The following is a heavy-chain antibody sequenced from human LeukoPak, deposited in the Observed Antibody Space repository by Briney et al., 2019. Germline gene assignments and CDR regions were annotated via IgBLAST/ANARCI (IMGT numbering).Heavy chain of an antibody. Sequence: GGSLRLSCAASGFIFSNTWMNWVRQAPGKGLEWVGRIKSKTDGGTTDYAAPVKGRFTISRDDSKNTLYLQMNSLKTEDTAVYYCTTGVRDFWSGYYRYYFDYWGQGTLVTVSS. D-gene: IGHD3-3*01. CDR2: IKSKTDGGTT. CDR3: TTGVRDFWSGYYRYYFDY. J-gene: IGHJ4*02. CDR1: GFIFSNTW. V-gene: IGHV3-15*07.